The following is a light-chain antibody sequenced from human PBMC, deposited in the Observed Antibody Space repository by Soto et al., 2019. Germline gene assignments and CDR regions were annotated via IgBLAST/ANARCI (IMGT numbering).Light chain of an antibody. CDR3: HQYGSSPLT. CDR2: GVS. CDR1: QSVSSSY. V-gene: IGKV3-20*01. J-gene: IGKJ4*01. Sequence: EIVLTQSPGTLSLSPGERATLSCRASQSVSSSYLAWYQQKPGQAPRLLLYGVSSRATGIPDRCSGSGSGTDFTVTISRLEPDDFAVYYCHQYGSSPLTFGGGTEVEIK.